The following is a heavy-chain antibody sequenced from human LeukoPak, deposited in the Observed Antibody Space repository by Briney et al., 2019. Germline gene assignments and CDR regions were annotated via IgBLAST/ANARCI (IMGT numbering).Heavy chain of an antibody. D-gene: IGHD5-18*01. J-gene: IGHJ4*02. Sequence: EASVKVSCKASGYTFTGYYMHWVRQAPGQGLEWMGWINPNSGGTNYAQKFQGRVTMTRDTSISTAYMELSRLRSDDTAVYYCATRDTAMVTIDYWGQGTLVTVSS. CDR2: INPNSGGT. CDR1: GYTFTGYY. V-gene: IGHV1-2*02. CDR3: ATRDTAMVTIDY.